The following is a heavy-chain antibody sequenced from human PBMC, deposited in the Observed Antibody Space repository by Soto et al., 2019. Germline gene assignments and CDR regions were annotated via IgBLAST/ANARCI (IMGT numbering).Heavy chain of an antibody. J-gene: IGHJ4*02. CDR3: ARRYGYSFDY. D-gene: IGHD1-1*01. Sequence: PSETLSLTCTVSGGSISSYYWSWIRQPPGKGLEWIGYIYYSGSTNYNPSLKSRVTISVDTSKNQFSLKLSSVTAADTAVYYCARRYGYSFDYWGQGNLVTVSS. CDR1: GGSISSYY. CDR2: IYYSGST. V-gene: IGHV4-59*08.